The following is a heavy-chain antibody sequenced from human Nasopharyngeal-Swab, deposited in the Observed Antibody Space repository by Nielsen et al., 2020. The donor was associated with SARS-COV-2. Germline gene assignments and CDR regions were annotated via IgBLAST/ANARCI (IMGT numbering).Heavy chain of an antibody. D-gene: IGHD6-19*01. CDR1: GFTFSSYC. CDR2: LWYDGSNK. Sequence: GGSLRLSCAASGFTFSSYCMHWVRQAPGKGLEWVAVLWYDGSNKYYADSVKGRFTISIDNSKNTLYLQMNSLRAEDTDVYYCAREGIAVAGKGLDYWGQGTLVTVSS. V-gene: IGHV3-33*01. J-gene: IGHJ4*02. CDR3: AREGIAVAGKGLDY.